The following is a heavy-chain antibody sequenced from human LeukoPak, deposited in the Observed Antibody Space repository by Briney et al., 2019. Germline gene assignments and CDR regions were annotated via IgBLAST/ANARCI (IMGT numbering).Heavy chain of an antibody. Sequence: ASVKVSCKASGYTFTSYDINWVRQATGQGLEWMGWMNPNSGNTGYAQKFQGRVTMTRNASISTAYMELSSLRSEDTAVYYCARVVYCGGDCPLDYWGQGTLVTVSS. V-gene: IGHV1-8*01. CDR3: ARVVYCGGDCPLDY. CDR2: MNPNSGNT. CDR1: GYTFTSYD. J-gene: IGHJ4*02. D-gene: IGHD2-21*02.